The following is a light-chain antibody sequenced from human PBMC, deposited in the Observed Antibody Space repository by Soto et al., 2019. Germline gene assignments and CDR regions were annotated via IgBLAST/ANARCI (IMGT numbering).Light chain of an antibody. V-gene: IGLV6-57*04. Sequence: NFMLTQPHSLSESPGKTVTISCTRSSGTIASKFVQWYQHRPGSAPTNVIYQDYHTPSGVPHRFSGSIDRSSNSASVTISDLETEDEADYYCQSFDSDNLVVFGGGTKLTVL. CDR3: QSFDSDNLVV. CDR2: QDY. J-gene: IGLJ2*01. CDR1: SGTIASKF.